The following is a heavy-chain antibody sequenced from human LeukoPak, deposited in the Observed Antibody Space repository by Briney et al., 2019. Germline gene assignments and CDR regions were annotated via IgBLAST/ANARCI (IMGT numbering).Heavy chain of an antibody. CDR2: IFQSGST. CDR1: GGSISSGDYS. CDR3: ARSMVRGVPGDY. Sequence: PSETLSLTCAVSGGSISSGDYSWSWIRQPPGKGLEWIGYIFQSGSTYYNPSLKSRVTISVDTSKNQFSLKLSSVTAADTAVYYCARSMVRGVPGDYWGQGTLVTVSS. D-gene: IGHD3-10*01. V-gene: IGHV4-30-2*01. J-gene: IGHJ4*02.